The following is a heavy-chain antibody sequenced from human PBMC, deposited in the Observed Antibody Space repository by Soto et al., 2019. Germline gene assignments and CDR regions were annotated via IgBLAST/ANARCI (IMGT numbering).Heavy chain of an antibody. D-gene: IGHD1-1*01. CDR2: IYHTGST. CDR3: ARATGTLRSRNCDY. J-gene: IGHJ4*02. Sequence: SETLSLTCSVSCGSISTVGHYWTWIRQPPGKGLEWIGSIYHTGSTYYSKSLRSRLTMSVDTSKSQFSLRLSSVTAADTAVYYCARATGTLRSRNCDYWGQGSLVTVSS. CDR1: CGSISTVGHY. V-gene: IGHV4-31*03.